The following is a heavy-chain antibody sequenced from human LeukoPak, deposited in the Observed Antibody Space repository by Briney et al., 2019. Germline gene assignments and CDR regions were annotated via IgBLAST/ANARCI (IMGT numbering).Heavy chain of an antibody. D-gene: IGHD3-16*01. CDR2: IIPIFGTA. V-gene: IGHV1-69*01. J-gene: IGHJ4*02. Sequence: SVKVSCKASGGTFSSYAISWVRQAPGQGLEWMGGIIPIFGTANYAQKFQGRVTITADESTSTAYMQLSSLRSADPAVYYCASSGGPGAAWGQGTLVTVSS. CDR3: ASSGGPGAA. CDR1: GGTFSSYA.